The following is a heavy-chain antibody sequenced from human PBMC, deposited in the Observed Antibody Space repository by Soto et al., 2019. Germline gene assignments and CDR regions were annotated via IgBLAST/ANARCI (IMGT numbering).Heavy chain of an antibody. CDR1: EFTFSVYA. CDR3: VKGRGSPSLYGMDV. J-gene: IGHJ6*02. CDR2: LNSNGDNT. D-gene: IGHD1-26*01. V-gene: IGHV3-64D*06. Sequence: GGSLRLSCAVSEFTFSVYAMYWVRQAPGKGLEYVSSLNSNGDNTEYADSVEDRFTISRDNTKNTLFLQMSSLRDDDTAVYYCVKGRGSPSLYGMDVWGHGTAVTVSS.